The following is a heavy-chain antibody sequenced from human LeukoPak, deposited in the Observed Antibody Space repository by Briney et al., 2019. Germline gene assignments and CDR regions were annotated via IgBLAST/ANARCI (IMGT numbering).Heavy chain of an antibody. CDR3: ARQLYSSSWYCWFDP. V-gene: IGHV4-39*01. Sequence: SETLSLTCTVSGGSISSSSYYWGWIRQPPGKGLEWIGSIYYSGSTYYNPSLKSRVTISVDTSKNQFSLKLSSVTAADTAVYYCARQLYSSSWYCWFDPWGQGTLVTVSS. CDR1: GGSISSSSYY. D-gene: IGHD6-13*01. J-gene: IGHJ5*02. CDR2: IYYSGST.